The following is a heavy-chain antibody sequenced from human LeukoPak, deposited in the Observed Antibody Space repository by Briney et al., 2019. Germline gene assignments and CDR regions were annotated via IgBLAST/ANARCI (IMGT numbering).Heavy chain of an antibody. CDR2: IYTSGST. CDR1: GGSISSGSYY. V-gene: IGHV4-61*02. Sequence: SETLSLTCTVSGGSISSGSYYWSWIRQPARKGLECIGRIYTSGSTNYNPSLKSRVTISVDTSKNQFSLKLSSVTAADTAVYYCVRDYRIYHILTGYYSYYYYMDVWGKRTTVTVSS. CDR3: VRDYRIYHILTGYYSYYYYMDV. J-gene: IGHJ6*03. D-gene: IGHD3-9*01.